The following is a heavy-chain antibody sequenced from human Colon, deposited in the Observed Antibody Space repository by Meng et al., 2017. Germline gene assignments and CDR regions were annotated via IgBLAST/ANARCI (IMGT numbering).Heavy chain of an antibody. CDR2: INHSGST. J-gene: IGHJ5*02. CDR3: ARIRPRLGGKTFDP. D-gene: IGHD3-16*01. V-gene: IGHV4-34*01. Sequence: QVQVHQWGAGLLKPSETLSLACACYGGSFSCYYWSGIRQPPGKGLEWIGEINHSGSTNYNPSLKSRVTISVDTSKNQFSLKLSSVTAADTAVYYCARIRPRLGGKTFDPWGQGTLVTVSS. CDR1: GGSFSCYY.